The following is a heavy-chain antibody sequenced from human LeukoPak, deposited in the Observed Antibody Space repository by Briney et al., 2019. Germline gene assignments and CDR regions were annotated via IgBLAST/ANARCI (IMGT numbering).Heavy chain of an antibody. J-gene: IGHJ4*02. CDR2: SNHGGDT. Sequence: SETLSLTCAVYGGSFSDYFWNWIRQPPGKGLEWIAESNHGGDTNYNPSLKSRVTISVDTSKNQFSLKLSSVTAADTAVYYCARGGGYGDYWGQGTLVTVSS. CDR1: GGSFSDYF. V-gene: IGHV4-34*01. D-gene: IGHD5-12*01. CDR3: ARGGGYGDY.